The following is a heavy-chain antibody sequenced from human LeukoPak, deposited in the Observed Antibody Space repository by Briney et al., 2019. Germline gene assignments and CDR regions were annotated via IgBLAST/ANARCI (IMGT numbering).Heavy chain of an antibody. CDR3: ARRPRPDTMSCDTNYFYMDV. CDR1: GFIFSNYA. Sequence: SGGSLRHSCAASGFIFSNYATGWVRQAPHKGPEWVSIISGSGFTTYYGDSVKGRFTISRDNSKNTLYLQMDGLRVEDTAVYFCARRPRPDTMSCDTNYFYMDVWGKGTTVTVSS. D-gene: IGHD5-18*01. CDR2: ISGSGFTT. J-gene: IGHJ6*03. V-gene: IGHV3-23*01.